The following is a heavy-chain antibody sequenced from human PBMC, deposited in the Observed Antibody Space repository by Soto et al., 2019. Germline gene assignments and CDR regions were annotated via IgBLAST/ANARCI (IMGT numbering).Heavy chain of an antibody. V-gene: IGHV4-61*03. CDR3: AGGTDGKKVAY. J-gene: IGHJ4*02. D-gene: IGHD5-12*01. CDR1: GGSVSSELYY. CDR2: FFYTGST. Sequence: QVQLQESGPGLVMSTETLSLTCTVSGGSVSSELYYWNWIRQAPGKGLEWIGYFFYTGSTNYNPSLESRLTMSVDMSKNHFSLKLSSVTAADTAVYYCAGGTDGKKVAYWGQGTLVTVSS.